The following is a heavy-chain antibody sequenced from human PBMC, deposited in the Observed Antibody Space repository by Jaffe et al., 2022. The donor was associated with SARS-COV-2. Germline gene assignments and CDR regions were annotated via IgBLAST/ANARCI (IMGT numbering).Heavy chain of an antibody. CDR1: GFTFSSYG. Sequence: QVQLVESGGGVVQPGRSLRLSCAASGFTFSSYGMHWVRQAPGKGLEWVAVISYDGSNKYYADSVKGRFTISRDNSKNTLYLQMNSLRAEDTAVYYCAKDHGSLDYFDYWGQGTLVTVSS. CDR3: AKDHGSLDYFDY. J-gene: IGHJ4*02. CDR2: ISYDGSNK. V-gene: IGHV3-30*18. D-gene: IGHD6-19*01.